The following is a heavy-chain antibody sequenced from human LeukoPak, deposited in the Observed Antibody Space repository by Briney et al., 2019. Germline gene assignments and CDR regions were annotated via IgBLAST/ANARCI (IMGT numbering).Heavy chain of an antibody. J-gene: IGHJ4*02. CDR3: AKGWSSSSRTYHDY. CDR1: GFTFNDYA. D-gene: IGHD2-2*01. CDR2: ISWNSGSI. V-gene: IGHV3-9*01. Sequence: GGSLRLSCAASGFTFNDYAMHWVRQAPGKGLEWVSGISWNSGSIDYADSVKGRFTISRDNSKNSLYLQMNSLRAEDTALYYCAKGWSSSSRTYHDYWGQGTLVTVSS.